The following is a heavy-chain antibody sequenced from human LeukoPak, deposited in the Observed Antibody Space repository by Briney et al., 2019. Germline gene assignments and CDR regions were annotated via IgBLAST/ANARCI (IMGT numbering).Heavy chain of an antibody. CDR2: INGDGSST. J-gene: IGHJ4*02. D-gene: IGHD2-2*01. V-gene: IGHV3-74*01. CDR3: ARDLVVTSGY. CDR1: GFAFSSYW. Sequence: GGSLRLSCAASGFAFSSYWMHWVRQAPGKGLVWVSRINGDGSSTTYADSVKGRFTISRDNAKNTLYLQMNGLRAEDTAVYYCARDLVVTSGYWGQGTLVTVSS.